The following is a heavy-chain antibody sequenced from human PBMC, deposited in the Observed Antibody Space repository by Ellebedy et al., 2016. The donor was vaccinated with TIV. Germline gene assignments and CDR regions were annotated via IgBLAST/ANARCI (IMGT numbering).Heavy chain of an antibody. CDR2: IVVGSGNT. V-gene: IGHV1-58*01. J-gene: IGHJ4*02. CDR3: ARYGQWLVSHDY. CDR1: GFTFTSSA. Sequence: SVKVSXKASGFTFTSSAVQWVRQARGQRLEWIGWIVVGSGNTNYAQKFQERVTITRDMSTSTAYMELSRLRSDDTAVYYCARYGQWLVSHDYWGQGTLVTVSS. D-gene: IGHD6-19*01.